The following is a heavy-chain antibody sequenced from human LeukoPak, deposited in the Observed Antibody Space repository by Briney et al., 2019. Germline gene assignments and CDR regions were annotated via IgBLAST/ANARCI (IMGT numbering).Heavy chain of an antibody. Sequence: ASVKVSCKASGYTFTGYYMHWVRQAPGQGLEWMGRINPNSGGTNYAQKFQGRVTMTRDTSISTAYMELSRLRSEDTAVYYCARDYHGSGSLTTFDYWGQGTLVTISS. J-gene: IGHJ4*02. CDR3: ARDYHGSGSLTTFDY. D-gene: IGHD3-10*01. CDR2: INPNSGGT. V-gene: IGHV1-2*06. CDR1: GYTFTGYY.